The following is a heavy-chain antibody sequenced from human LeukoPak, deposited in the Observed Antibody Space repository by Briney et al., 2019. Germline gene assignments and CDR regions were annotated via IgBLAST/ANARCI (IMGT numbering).Heavy chain of an antibody. J-gene: IGHJ4*02. V-gene: IGHV3-21*01. CDR2: ISSSSSYI. CDR3: ARDGTAVTTDY. Sequence: GGSLRLSCAASGFTFSSYSMNWVGQARGRRVVYVSSISSSSSYIYYADSVKGRFTISRDNAKNSLYLQMNSLRAEDTAVYYCARDGTAVTTDYWGQGTLVTVSS. CDR1: GFTFSSYS. D-gene: IGHD4-17*01.